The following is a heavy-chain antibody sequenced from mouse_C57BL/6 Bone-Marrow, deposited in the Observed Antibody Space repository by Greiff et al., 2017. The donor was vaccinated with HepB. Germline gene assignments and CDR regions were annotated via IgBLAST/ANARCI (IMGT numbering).Heavy chain of an antibody. V-gene: IGHV1-80*01. CDR2: IYPGDGDT. Sequence: VQLQQSGAELVKPGASVKISCKASGYAFSSYWMNWVKQRPGKGLEWIGQIYPGDGDTNYNGKFKGKATLTADKSSSTAYMQLSSLTSEDSAVYFCARNFYYYGSSWYFDVWGTGTTVTVSS. D-gene: IGHD1-1*01. CDR3: ARNFYYYGSSWYFDV. CDR1: GYAFSSYW. J-gene: IGHJ1*03.